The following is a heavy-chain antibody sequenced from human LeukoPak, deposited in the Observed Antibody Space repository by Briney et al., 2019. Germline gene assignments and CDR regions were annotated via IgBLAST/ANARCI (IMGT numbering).Heavy chain of an antibody. Sequence: SSETLSLTCTVSGGSISSSSYYWGWIRQPPGKGLEWFGSIYYSGSTYYNPSLKSRVTISVDTSKNQFSLKLSSVTAADTAVYYCARDSVDYYYYYYMDVWGKGTTVTVSS. CDR3: ARDSVDYYYYYYMDV. CDR1: GGSISSSSYY. J-gene: IGHJ6*03. V-gene: IGHV4-39*07. D-gene: IGHD5/OR15-5a*01. CDR2: IYYSGST.